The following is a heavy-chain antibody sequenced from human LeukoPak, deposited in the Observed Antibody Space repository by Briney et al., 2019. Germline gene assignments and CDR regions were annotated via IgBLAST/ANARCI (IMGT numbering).Heavy chain of an antibody. CDR1: GFTFSSYS. CDR2: ISSSSSYI. D-gene: IGHD3-22*01. V-gene: IGHV3-21*04. J-gene: IGHJ4*02. Sequence: GGSLRLSCAASGFTFSSYSMNWVRQAPGKGLEWVSSISSSSSYIYYADSVKGRFTISRDNSKNTLYLQMNSLRAEDTAVYYCAKNADSSGYYYYFDYWGQGTLVTVSS. CDR3: AKNADSSGYYYYFDY.